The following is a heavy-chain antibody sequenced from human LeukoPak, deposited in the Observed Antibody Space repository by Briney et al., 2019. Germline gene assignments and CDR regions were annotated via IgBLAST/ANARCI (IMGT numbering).Heavy chain of an antibody. D-gene: IGHD3-22*01. CDR1: GYTFTNYT. CDR3: ARDLTVGYDSSGSGY. V-gene: IGHV7-4-1*02. CDR2: IDTNTGNP. Sequence: ASVKVSCKASGYTFTNYTINWVRLAPGQGLEWMGWIDTNTGNPTYAQGFTGRFVFSLDTSVTTTYLQISSLKAEDTAVYYCARDLTVGYDSSGSGYWGQGTLVTVSS. J-gene: IGHJ4*02.